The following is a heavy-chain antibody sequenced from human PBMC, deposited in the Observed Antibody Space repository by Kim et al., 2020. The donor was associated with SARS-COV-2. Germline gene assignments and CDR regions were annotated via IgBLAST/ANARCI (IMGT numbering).Heavy chain of an antibody. V-gene: IGHV3-30*04. CDR1: GFTFSSYA. CDR3: ARDWGIVVVNYGMDV. Sequence: GGSLRLSCAASGFTFSSYAMHWVRQAPGKGLEWVAVISYDGSNKYYADSVKGRFTISRDNSKNTLYLQMNSLRAEDTAVYYCARDWGIVVVNYGMDVWGQGTTVTVSS. J-gene: IGHJ6*02. D-gene: IGHD2-2*01. CDR2: ISYDGSNK.